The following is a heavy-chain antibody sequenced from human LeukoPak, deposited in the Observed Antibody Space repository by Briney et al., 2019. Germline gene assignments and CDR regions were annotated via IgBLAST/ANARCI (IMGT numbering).Heavy chain of an antibody. V-gene: IGHV5-51*01. CDR1: GYSFTSYW. CDR3: ARLAAAGQKVDYNWFDP. J-gene: IGHJ5*02. Sequence: GESLKISCKGSGYSFTSYWIGWVRQMPGKGLEWMGIIYPGDSDTRYSPSFQGQVTISADKSISTAYLQWSSLKASDTAMYYCARLAAAGQKVDYNWFDPWGQGTLVTVSS. CDR2: IYPGDSDT. D-gene: IGHD6-13*01.